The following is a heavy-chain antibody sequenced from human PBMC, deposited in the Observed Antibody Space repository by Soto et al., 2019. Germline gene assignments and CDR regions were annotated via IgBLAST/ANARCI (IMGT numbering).Heavy chain of an antibody. CDR3: ARSHYTYGLIIDY. V-gene: IGHV4-39*02. CDR1: GASISTTNYY. CDR2: IYYGGTT. Sequence: PSETLSLTCTVSGASISTTNYYWGWVRQPPGKGLDWIGNIYYGGTTYYNPSLKSRVTISVDTSKNHFSLKVNSVTAADTAVYYCARSHYTYGLIIDYWGPGTQVTVSS. J-gene: IGHJ4*02. D-gene: IGHD2-8*01.